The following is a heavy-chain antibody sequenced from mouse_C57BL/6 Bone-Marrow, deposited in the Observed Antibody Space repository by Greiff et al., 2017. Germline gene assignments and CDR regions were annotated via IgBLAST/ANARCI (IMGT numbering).Heavy chain of an antibody. Sequence: EVQGVESGGGLVQPGGSLKLSCAASGFTFSSYAMSWVRQTPEKRLEWVATISDGGSYTYSPDNAKGRFTISTDNAKNNLYLQMIHLKAEDTAMYYCASNLFCYCGFDYWGQGTTVTVSS. J-gene: IGHJ2*01. V-gene: IGHV5-4*01. CDR2: ISDGGSYT. CDR1: GFTFSSYA. D-gene: IGHD1-1*01. CDR3: ASNLFCYCGFDY.